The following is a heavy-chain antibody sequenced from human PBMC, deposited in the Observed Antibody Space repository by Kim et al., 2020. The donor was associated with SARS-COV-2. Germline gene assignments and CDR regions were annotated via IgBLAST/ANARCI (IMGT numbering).Heavy chain of an antibody. CDR2: ISSSSSTI. D-gene: IGHD3-10*01. CDR3: ARDCVVRGVRGNWFDP. Sequence: GGSLRLSCAASGFTFSSYSMNWVRQAPGKGLEWVSYISSSSSTIYYADSVKGRFTISRDNAKNSLYLQMNSLRAEDTAVYYCARDCVVRGVRGNWFDPWGQGTLVTVSS. V-gene: IGHV3-48*04. J-gene: IGHJ5*02. CDR1: GFTFSSYS.